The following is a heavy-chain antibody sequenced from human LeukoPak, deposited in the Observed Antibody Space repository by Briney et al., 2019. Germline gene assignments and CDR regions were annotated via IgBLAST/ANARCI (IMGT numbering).Heavy chain of an antibody. CDR2: INPSGGST. CDR3: ARSKKGITMVRGVSDY. D-gene: IGHD3-10*01. V-gene: IGHV1-46*01. J-gene: IGHJ4*02. CDR1: GYTFTSYY. Sequence: ASVKVSCKASGYTFTSYYMHWVRQAPGQGLEWMGIINPSGGSTSYAQKFQGRVTMTRDMSTSTVYMELSSLRSEDTAVYYCARSKKGITMVRGVSDYWGQGTLVTVSS.